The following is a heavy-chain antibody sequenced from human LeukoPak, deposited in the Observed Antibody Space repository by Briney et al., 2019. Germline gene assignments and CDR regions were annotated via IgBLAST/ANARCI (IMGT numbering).Heavy chain of an antibody. CDR3: ARATSGWLDDAFDI. J-gene: IGHJ3*02. D-gene: IGHD6-19*01. CDR2: MNPNSGNT. Sequence: ASVKVSCKGSWYTFTRFYNKRVRQGTGQGVEWVGWMNPNSGNTGYAQKFQGRVTMTRNTSISTAYMELSSLRSEDTAVYYCARATSGWLDDAFDIWGQGTMVTVSS. CDR1: WYTFTRFY. V-gene: IGHV1-8*01.